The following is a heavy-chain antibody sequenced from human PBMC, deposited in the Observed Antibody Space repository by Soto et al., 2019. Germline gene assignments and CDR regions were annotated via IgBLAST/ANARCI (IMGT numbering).Heavy chain of an antibody. CDR3: ALNYDSSGYGGESLSHAFDY. J-gene: IGHJ4*02. CDR2: IIPIFGTA. Sequence: QVQLVQSGAEVKKPGSSVKVSCKASGGTFSSYAISWVRQAPGQGLEWMGGIIPIFGTANYAQKFQGRVTITADESTSTAYMELSSLGSEDTAVYYCALNYDSSGYGGESLSHAFDYWGQGTLVTVSS. CDR1: GGTFSSYA. D-gene: IGHD3-22*01. V-gene: IGHV1-69*12.